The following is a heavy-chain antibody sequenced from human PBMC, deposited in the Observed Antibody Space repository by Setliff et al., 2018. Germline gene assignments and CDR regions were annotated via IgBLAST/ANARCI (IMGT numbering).Heavy chain of an antibody. V-gene: IGHV1-69*10. Sequence: SVKVSCKASGGTFSSLAITWVRQAPGQGLEWMGGTIPLLPLPNYAVKFQGRVTLTADKSTSTAYMELTSLTSEDTAVYYCARNAITGTTKKYYYMDVWGQGTTVTVSS. CDR2: TIPLLPLP. D-gene: IGHD1-7*01. CDR1: GGTFSSLA. J-gene: IGHJ6*03. CDR3: ARNAITGTTKKYYYMDV.